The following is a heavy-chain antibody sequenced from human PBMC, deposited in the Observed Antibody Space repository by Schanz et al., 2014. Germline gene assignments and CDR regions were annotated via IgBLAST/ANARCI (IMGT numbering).Heavy chain of an antibody. V-gene: IGHV3-74*01. J-gene: IGHJ5*02. Sequence: EVQLVESGGGLVQPGGSLRLSCAASGFTFSSYWMHWVRQVPGKGLVWVSRIKSDGSSTSYADSVKGRFTISRDNAKNTLYLQRNSLRAEDTAVYYCARPALWFGDNCFDPWGQGTLVTVPS. CDR3: ARPALWFGDNCFDP. CDR1: GFTFSSYW. D-gene: IGHD3-10*01. CDR2: IKSDGSST.